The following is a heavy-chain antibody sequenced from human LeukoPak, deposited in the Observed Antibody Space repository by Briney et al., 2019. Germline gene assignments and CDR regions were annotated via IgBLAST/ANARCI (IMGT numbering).Heavy chain of an antibody. Sequence: GASVKVSCKASGYTFTGYYMHWVRQAPGQGLEWMGRINPNSGNTNYAQKLQGRVTMTTDTSTSTAYMELRSLRSDDTAVYYCARSIDFRYFDYWGQGTLVTVSS. CDR3: ARSIDFRYFDY. D-gene: IGHD3-3*01. J-gene: IGHJ4*02. CDR1: GYTFTGYY. CDR2: INPNSGNT. V-gene: IGHV1-2*06.